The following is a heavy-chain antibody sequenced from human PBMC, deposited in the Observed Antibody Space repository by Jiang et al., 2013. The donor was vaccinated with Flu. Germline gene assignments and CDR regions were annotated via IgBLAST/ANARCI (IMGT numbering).Heavy chain of an antibody. J-gene: IGHJ4*02. V-gene: IGHV1-69*01. CDR3: ARGAQVATIDFDY. CDR2: IIPMFNTT. CDR1: GGSFSNYA. Sequence: SSVKVSCKASGGSFSNYAFSWLRQAPGQGPEWMGGIIPMFNTTNYAQKFQGRVTITAGESTATAYMELTSLRFDDTAVYYCARGAQVATIDFDYWGQGTLVTVSS. D-gene: IGHD5-24*01.